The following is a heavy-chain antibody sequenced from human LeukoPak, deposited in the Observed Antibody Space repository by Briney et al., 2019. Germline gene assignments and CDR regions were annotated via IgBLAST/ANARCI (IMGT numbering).Heavy chain of an antibody. D-gene: IGHD4-23*01. CDR2: ITPGGGT. V-gene: IGHV3-23*01. CDR1: EFTFSSYV. J-gene: IGHJ4*02. CDR3: ARVAVNSDEDY. Sequence: GGSLRLSCAASEFTFSSYVMAWVRQAPGKGLEWVSTITPGGGTYYADSVKGRFTISRDNAKNTLYLQMNSLRAEDTAVYYCARVAVNSDEDYWGQGTLVTVSS.